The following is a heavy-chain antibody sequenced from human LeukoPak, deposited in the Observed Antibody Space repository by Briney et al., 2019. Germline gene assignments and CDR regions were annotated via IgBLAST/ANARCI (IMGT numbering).Heavy chain of an antibody. CDR3: ARDLYAYSSGWYVPLLFDY. D-gene: IGHD6-19*01. J-gene: IGHJ4*02. V-gene: IGHV1-18*01. Sequence: ASVKVSCEASGYTFTSYGISWVRQAPGQGLEWMGWISAYNGNTNYAQKLQGRVTMTTDTSTSTAYMELRSLRSDDTAVYYCARDLYAYSSGWYVPLLFDYWGQGTLVTVSS. CDR1: GYTFTSYG. CDR2: ISAYNGNT.